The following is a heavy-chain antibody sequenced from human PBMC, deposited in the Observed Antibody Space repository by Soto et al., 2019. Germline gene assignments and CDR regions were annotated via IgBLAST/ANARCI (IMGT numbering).Heavy chain of an antibody. CDR1: GFTFDDYA. CDR3: AKDIGLFTIFGFCFDY. D-gene: IGHD3-3*01. J-gene: IGHJ4*02. Sequence: GGSLRLSCAASGFTFDDYAMHWVRQAPGKGLEWVSGISWNSGSIGYADSVKGRFTISRDNAKNSLYLQMNSLRAEDTALYYCAKDIGLFTIFGFCFDYWGQGTLVTVSS. CDR2: ISWNSGSI. V-gene: IGHV3-9*01.